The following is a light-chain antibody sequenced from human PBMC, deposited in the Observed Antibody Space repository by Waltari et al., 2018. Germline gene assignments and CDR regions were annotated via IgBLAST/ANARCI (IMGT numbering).Light chain of an antibody. V-gene: IGKV1-5*03. CDR3: QQYISYSLT. J-gene: IGKJ1*01. Sequence: DIQMTQSPSTVSASVGDRVTITCRASQTTNRWLAWYQQKPGKAPKLLIYRSSILESGFPSRFSGSGSGTEFTLTISSLLPDDFATYYCQQYISYSLTFGQGTKVEIK. CDR1: QTTNRW. CDR2: RSS.